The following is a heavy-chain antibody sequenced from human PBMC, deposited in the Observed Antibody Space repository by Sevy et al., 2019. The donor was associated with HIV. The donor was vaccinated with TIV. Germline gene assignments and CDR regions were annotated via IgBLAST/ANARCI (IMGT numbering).Heavy chain of an antibody. J-gene: IGHJ4*02. Sequence: ASVKVSCKASGYTFTGYYMHWVRQAPGQGLEWMGWINPNSGGTSYAQKFQGRVTMTRDTSISTAYMELSRLRSDDTAVYYCASLYSSGWYGDWSYFDYWGQGTLVTVSS. D-gene: IGHD6-19*01. V-gene: IGHV1-2*02. CDR1: GYTFTGYY. CDR3: ASLYSSGWYGDWSYFDY. CDR2: INPNSGGT.